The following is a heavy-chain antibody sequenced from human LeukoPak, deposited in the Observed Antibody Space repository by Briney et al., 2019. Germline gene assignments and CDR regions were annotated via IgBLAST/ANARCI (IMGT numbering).Heavy chain of an antibody. J-gene: IGHJ3*02. CDR1: GFIFSSYG. CDR2: IRYDGNNK. V-gene: IGHV3-30*02. CDR3: ANLYLQQAFDI. D-gene: IGHD6-13*01. Sequence: PGGSLRLSCAASGFIFSSYGMHWVRQAPGKGLEWVAFIRYDGNNKYYADSVEGRFTISRDNSKNTLYLQMNSLRAEDTAVYYCANLYLQQAFDIWGQGTMVTVSS.